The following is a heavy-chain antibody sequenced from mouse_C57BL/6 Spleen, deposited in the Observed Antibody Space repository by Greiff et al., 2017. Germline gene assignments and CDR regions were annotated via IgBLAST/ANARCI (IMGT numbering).Heavy chain of an antibody. D-gene: IGHD1-1*01. CDR2: IYPGNSDT. CDR1: GYTFTSYW. V-gene: IGHV1-5*01. Sequence: EVQLMESGTVLARPGASVKMSCKTSGYTFTSYWMHWVKQRPGQGLEWIGAIYPGNSDTSYNQKFKGKAKLTAVTSDSTAYMELSSLTNEDSAVYYGTRIDYYGSSYRGAMDYWGQGTLVTVSS. CDR3: TRIDYYGSSYRGAMDY. J-gene: IGHJ4*01.